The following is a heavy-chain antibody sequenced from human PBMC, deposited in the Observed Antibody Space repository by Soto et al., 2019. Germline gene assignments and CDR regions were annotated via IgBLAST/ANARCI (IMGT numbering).Heavy chain of an antibody. Sequence: SETLSLTCAVSSGSISSSNWWSWVRQPPGKGLEWIGEIYHSGSTNYNPSLKSRVTISVDKSKNQFSLKLSSVTAADTAVYYCASPYSSGRYGYFDYWGQGTLVTVSS. V-gene: IGHV4-4*02. CDR3: ASPYSSGRYGYFDY. D-gene: IGHD6-19*01. J-gene: IGHJ4*02. CDR2: IYHSGST. CDR1: SGSISSSNW.